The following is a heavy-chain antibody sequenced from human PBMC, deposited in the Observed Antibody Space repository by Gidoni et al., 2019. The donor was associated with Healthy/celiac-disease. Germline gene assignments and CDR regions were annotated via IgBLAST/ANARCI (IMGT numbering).Heavy chain of an antibody. V-gene: IGHV3-49*05. D-gene: IGHD5-12*01. CDR2: IRSKAYGGTT. Sequence: EVQLVASGGGLVKPGRSLRLSCTASGSTFGDYAMRWFRQAPGKGLEWVGFIRSKAYGGTTEYAASVKGRFTISRDDSKSIAYLQMNSLKTEDTAVYYCTSAVEMATNFDYWGQGTLVTVSS. CDR1: GSTFGDYA. CDR3: TSAVEMATNFDY. J-gene: IGHJ4*02.